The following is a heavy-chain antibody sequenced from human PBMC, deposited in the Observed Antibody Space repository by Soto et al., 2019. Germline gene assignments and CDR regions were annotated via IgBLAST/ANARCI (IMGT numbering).Heavy chain of an antibody. Sequence: PGGSLRLSCAASGFTFSSYGMHWVRQAPGKGLEWVAVISYDGSNKYYADSVKGRFTISRDNSKNTLYLQMNSLRAEDTAVYYCAKVAHTAMAAFDYWGQGTLVTVSS. V-gene: IGHV3-30*18. J-gene: IGHJ4*02. CDR1: GFTFSSYG. D-gene: IGHD5-18*01. CDR2: ISYDGSNK. CDR3: AKVAHTAMAAFDY.